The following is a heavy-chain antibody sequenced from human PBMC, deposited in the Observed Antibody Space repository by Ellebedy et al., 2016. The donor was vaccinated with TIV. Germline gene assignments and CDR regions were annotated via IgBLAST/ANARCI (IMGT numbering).Heavy chain of an antibody. CDR1: GFTFSSYA. J-gene: IGHJ4*02. Sequence: GESLKISCAASGFTFSSYAMSWVRQAPGKGLEWVSTVTGSGSSTYYADSVKGRFTISRDNSKNTLYLQINSLRAEDTAVYYCAKVAAGPGGVWVFDYWGQGTLVTVSS. D-gene: IGHD6-6*01. V-gene: IGHV3-23*01. CDR3: AKVAAGPGGVWVFDY. CDR2: VTGSGSST.